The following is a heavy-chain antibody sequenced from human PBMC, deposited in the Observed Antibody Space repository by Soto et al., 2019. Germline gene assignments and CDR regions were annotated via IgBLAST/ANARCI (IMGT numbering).Heavy chain of an antibody. CDR1: GFTFSTFD. CDR3: ARGRSFSYDSTPPPMFDL. CDR2: IGTLSDT. J-gene: IGHJ5*02. Sequence: RGSLRLSCAGSGFTFSTFDIHWVRQAPGKGLEWVSGIGTLSDTFYAASVQGRFTISRQNAKNSVYLQMNSLRAGDTAFYYCARGRSFSYDSTPPPMFDLWGQGTLVTVSS. V-gene: IGHV3-13*01. D-gene: IGHD3-10*01.